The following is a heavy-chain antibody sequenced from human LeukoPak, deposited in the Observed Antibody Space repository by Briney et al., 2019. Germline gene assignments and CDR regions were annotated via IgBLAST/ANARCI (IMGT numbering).Heavy chain of an antibody. Sequence: GGSLRLSCAASGFIFRNYAMHWVRQAPGTGLEWVSVISYDGSNRYYADSVKGRFTISRDDSKNTLYLQMNSLRVEDTAVYYCARAQYFGESLYATWFDPWGQGTLDTVSS. CDR3: ARAQYFGESLYATWFDP. D-gene: IGHD3-10*01. CDR2: ISYDGSNR. CDR1: GFIFRNYA. V-gene: IGHV3-30*04. J-gene: IGHJ5*02.